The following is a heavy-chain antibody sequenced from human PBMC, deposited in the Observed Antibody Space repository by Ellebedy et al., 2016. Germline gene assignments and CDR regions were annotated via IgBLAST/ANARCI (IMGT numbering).Heavy chain of an antibody. D-gene: IGHD4-17*01. J-gene: IGHJ4*02. CDR3: RQGHYADL. CDR1: GFTFDDFA. CDR2: ITWNSDSV. Sequence: SLKISXAASGFTFDDFAMHWVRQAPGKGLEWVSGITWNSDSVDYADSVKGRFTISRDNFKNSVYLRMNSLRVEDTAVYYCRQGHYADLWGQGTLVTVSS. V-gene: IGHV3-9*01.